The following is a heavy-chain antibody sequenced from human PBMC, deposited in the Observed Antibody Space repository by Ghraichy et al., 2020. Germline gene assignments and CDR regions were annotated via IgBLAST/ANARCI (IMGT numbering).Heavy chain of an antibody. V-gene: IGHV3-23*01. J-gene: IGHJ4*02. CDR3: AKGRKGSTVTPVDY. CDR1: GFTFSSYA. D-gene: IGHD4-17*01. CDR2: ISGSGGST. Sequence: GGSLRLSCAASGFTFSSYAMSWVRQAPGKGLEWVSAISGSGGSTYYADSVKGRFTISRDNSKNTLYLQMNSLRAEDTAVYYCAKGRKGSTVTPVDYWGRGTLVTVAS.